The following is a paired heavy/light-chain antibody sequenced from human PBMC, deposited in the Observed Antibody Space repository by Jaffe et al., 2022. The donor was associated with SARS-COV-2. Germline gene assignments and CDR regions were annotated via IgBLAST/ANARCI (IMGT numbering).Heavy chain of an antibody. CDR3: ARADYLTVPYYYYGMDV. J-gene: IGHJ6*02. D-gene: IGHD5-12*01. V-gene: IGHV3-74*01. Sequence: EVQLVESGGGLVQPGGSLRLSCAASGFTFSSYWMHWVRQAPGKGLVWVSRLNGDGSTTGYADSVKGRFTISRDNAKNTLYLQMNSLRAEDTAVYYCARADYLTVPYYYYGMDVWGQGTTVTVSS. CDR1: GFTFSSYW. CDR2: LNGDGSTT.
Light chain of an antibody. V-gene: IGLV1-51*01. Sequence: QSVLTQPPSVSAAPGQKVTISCSRSSSNMGNYVSWYQQLPGTAPKLLIYDVYKRPSGTPDRFSGSKSGTSATLDITGLQTGDEADYYCGTWDSSLSAEVFGGGTKVTVL. J-gene: IGLJ3*02. CDR3: GTWDSSLSAEV. CDR2: DVY. CDR1: SSNMGNY.